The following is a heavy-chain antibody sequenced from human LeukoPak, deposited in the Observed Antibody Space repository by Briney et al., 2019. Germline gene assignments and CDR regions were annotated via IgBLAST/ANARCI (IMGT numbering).Heavy chain of an antibody. Sequence: GGSLRLSCAASGFSFSDYNMHWVRQAPGKGLEWMAVISYNGINEYYADSVKGRFTISRDNSKSTLLLQMNSLGAEDTAVYYCAKVRWDNSGWYYLDSWGQGTLVTVSS. D-gene: IGHD6-19*01. CDR2: ISYNGINE. J-gene: IGHJ4*02. V-gene: IGHV3-30*18. CDR3: AKVRWDNSGWYYLDS. CDR1: GFSFSDYN.